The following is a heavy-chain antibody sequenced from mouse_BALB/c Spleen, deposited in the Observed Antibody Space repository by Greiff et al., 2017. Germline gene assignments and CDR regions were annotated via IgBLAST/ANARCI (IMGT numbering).Heavy chain of an antibody. CDR3: ARYGNYVFAY. Sequence: VQLQQSGPGLVQPSQSLSITCTVSGFSLTSYGVHWVRQSPGKGLEWLGVIWSGGSTDYNAAFISRLSISKDNSKSQVFFKMNSLQANDTAIYYCARYGNYVFAYWGQGTLVTVSA. CDR1: GFSLTSYG. V-gene: IGHV2-2*02. CDR2: IWSGGST. D-gene: IGHD2-1*01. J-gene: IGHJ3*01.